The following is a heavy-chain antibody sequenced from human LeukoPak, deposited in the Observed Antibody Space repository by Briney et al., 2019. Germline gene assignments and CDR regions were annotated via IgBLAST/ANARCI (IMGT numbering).Heavy chain of an antibody. D-gene: IGHD2-2*01. CDR1: GGSFSGYY. CDR3: ARLRFVYWSSTSCKRNV. V-gene: IGHV4-34*01. CDR2: INLSAST. J-gene: IGHJ6*04. Sequence: KPSETLSLTSAVYGGSFSGYYWSWLRQPPGQGLEWIGEINLSASTNYNPSLKSRVTISGDTSKSQFSLKLSSVTAADTAVYYCARLRFVYWSSTSCKRNVGGKGTTVTVSS.